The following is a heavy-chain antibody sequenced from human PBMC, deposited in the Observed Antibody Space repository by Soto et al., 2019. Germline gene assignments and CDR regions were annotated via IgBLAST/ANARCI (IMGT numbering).Heavy chain of an antibody. V-gene: IGHV1-58*02. D-gene: IGHD3-22*01. CDR3: AKDTYFRDSSGYYIFDY. CDR2: VVVGSGNT. J-gene: IGHJ4*02. CDR1: GFTFSHSA. Sequence: SVKVSCKASGFTFSHSAMQWVRQARGQSLEWIGWVVVGSGNTNYAQKFQERVTISWDMSTNTAHMDLSSLRSEDTAVYYCAKDTYFRDSSGYYIFDYWGQGTLVTVSS.